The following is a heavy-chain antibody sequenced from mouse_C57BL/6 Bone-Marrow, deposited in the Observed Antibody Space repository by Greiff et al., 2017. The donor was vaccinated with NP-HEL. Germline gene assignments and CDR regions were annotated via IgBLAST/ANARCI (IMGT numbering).Heavy chain of an antibody. CDR1: GYTFSSYW. J-gene: IGHJ3*01. Sequence: QVQLQQPGAELVMPGASVKLSCKASGYTFSSYWMHWVKQRPGQGLEWIGEIDPSDSYTNYNQKFKDKSTLTVDKSSSTAYMQLSSLTSEDSAVYYCARSASPWFAYWGQGTLVTVSA. CDR2: IDPSDSYT. V-gene: IGHV1-69*01. CDR3: ARSASPWFAY. D-gene: IGHD6-1*01.